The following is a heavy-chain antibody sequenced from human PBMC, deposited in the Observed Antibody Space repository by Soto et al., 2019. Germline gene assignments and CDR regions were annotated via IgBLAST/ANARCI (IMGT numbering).Heavy chain of an antibody. D-gene: IGHD2-15*01. CDR2: IDPSDSYT. Sequence: GESLKISCKGSGCSFTSYWISWVRQMPGKGLEWMGRIDPSDSYTNYSPSFQGHVTISADKSISTAYLQWSSLKASDTAMYYCARRCSGGSCYYYYNMDVWGQGTTVTVSS. J-gene: IGHJ6*02. CDR1: GCSFTSYW. CDR3: ARRCSGGSCYYYYNMDV. V-gene: IGHV5-10-1*01.